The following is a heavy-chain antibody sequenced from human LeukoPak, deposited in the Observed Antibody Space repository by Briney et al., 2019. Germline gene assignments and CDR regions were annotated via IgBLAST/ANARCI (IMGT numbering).Heavy chain of an antibody. Sequence: SVKVSCKVSGGTFSSYAISWVRQAPGQGLELMGRIIPILGIANYAQKFQGRVTITADKSTSTPYMELNILRSEDTAVYYCARDQAYSSRWSPYFDLWGRGTMATVSS. CDR2: IIPILGIA. J-gene: IGHJ2*01. CDR3: ARDQAYSSRWSPYFDL. CDR1: GGTFSSYA. D-gene: IGHD6-13*01. V-gene: IGHV1-69*04.